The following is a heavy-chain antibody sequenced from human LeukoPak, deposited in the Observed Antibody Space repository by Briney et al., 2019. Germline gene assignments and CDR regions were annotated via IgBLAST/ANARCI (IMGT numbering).Heavy chain of an antibody. V-gene: IGHV1-2*02. CDR1: GYTFTGYY. Sequence: GASVKVSFKASGYTFTGYYMHWVRQAPGQGLGWMGWINPNSGGTNYEQKFQGRVTITRDTSISTAYMELSRLRSDDTAVYYCARARPLVATRRGGLNYWGQGTLVTVSS. CDR2: INPNSGGT. D-gene: IGHD5-12*01. CDR3: ARARPLVATRRGGLNY. J-gene: IGHJ4*02.